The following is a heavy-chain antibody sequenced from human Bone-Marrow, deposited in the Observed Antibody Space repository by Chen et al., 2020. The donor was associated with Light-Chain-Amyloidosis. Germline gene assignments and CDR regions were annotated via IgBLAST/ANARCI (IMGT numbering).Heavy chain of an antibody. V-gene: IGHV3-30*02. CDR3: AKEPSRHMVRGEPELDY. Sequence: GGGVVQPGGSLRLSCAASGFTFSSYDMHWVRQAPGKGLEWVAFIRYDGSNKYYADSVKGRFTISRDNSKNTLYLQMNSLRAEDTAVYYCAKEPSRHMVRGEPELDYWGQGTLVTVSS. CDR1: GFTFSSYD. D-gene: IGHD3-10*01. CDR2: IRYDGSNK. J-gene: IGHJ4*02.